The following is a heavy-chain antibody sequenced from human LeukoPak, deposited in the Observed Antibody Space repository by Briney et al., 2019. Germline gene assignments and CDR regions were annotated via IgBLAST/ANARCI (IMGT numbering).Heavy chain of an antibody. CDR2: IYTSGST. Sequence: SETLSLTCAVSNDSTSSYYWSWIRQPAGEGLEWIGHIYTSGSTNYNPYLKSRVTISVDKSNNQFSLKLNSVTAAATAVYYFARVLWDGAAMGTHLPYHYMDLWGKGTTVTVSS. CDR1: NDSTSSYY. J-gene: IGHJ6*03. D-gene: IGHD4-23*01. V-gene: IGHV4-4*07. CDR3: ARVLWDGAAMGTHLPYHYMDL.